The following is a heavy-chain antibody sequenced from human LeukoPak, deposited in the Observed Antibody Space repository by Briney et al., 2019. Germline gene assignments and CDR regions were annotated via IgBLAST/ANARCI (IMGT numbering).Heavy chain of an antibody. Sequence: ASVKVSCKASGYTFTGYYMHWVRQAPGQGLEWMGWINPKSGGTNYAQNFQGRVTMTRDTSISTGYMELSSLRFDDTAVYYCARWGSGWYDFDYWGQGSLVTVSS. J-gene: IGHJ4*02. CDR3: ARWGSGWYDFDY. CDR2: INPKSGGT. CDR1: GYTFTGYY. V-gene: IGHV1-2*02. D-gene: IGHD6-19*01.